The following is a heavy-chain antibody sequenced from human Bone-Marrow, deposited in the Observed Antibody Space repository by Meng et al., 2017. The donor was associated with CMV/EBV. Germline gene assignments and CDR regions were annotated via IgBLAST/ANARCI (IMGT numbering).Heavy chain of an antibody. CDR3: ARGSRMDV. J-gene: IGHJ6*02. Sequence: GESLKISCAASGFSCRGYGMHWVRQAPGKGLEWVSYISSSSSTIYYADSVKGRFTISRDNAKNSLYLQMNSLRAEDTAVYYCARGSRMDVWGQGTTVTVSS. V-gene: IGHV3-48*04. CDR1: GFSCRGYG. CDR2: ISSSSSTI.